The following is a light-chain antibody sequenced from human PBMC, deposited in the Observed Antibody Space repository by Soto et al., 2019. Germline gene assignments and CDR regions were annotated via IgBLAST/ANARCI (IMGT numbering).Light chain of an antibody. V-gene: IGKV1-39*01. J-gene: IGKJ1*01. CDR3: QQTYGIPRT. CDR1: QSITYY. CDR2: AAS. Sequence: DIPMTQSPSSLSASVGDRVTITCRASQSITYYLNWYQQKPGKAQNLLIYAASSLRSGVPSRFSGSGSGTDFTLTINSLQPEDFATYYCQQTYGIPRTFGQGTKVEIK.